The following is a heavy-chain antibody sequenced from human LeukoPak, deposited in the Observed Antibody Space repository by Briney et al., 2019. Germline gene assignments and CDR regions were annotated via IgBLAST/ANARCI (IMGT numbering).Heavy chain of an antibody. V-gene: IGHV4-34*01. Sequence: KTLPPTCAAYGGSFSGYTWSGTRQPPGKGLKWIGEINNSGSTNYNPSLKSRVTISVDTSKNQFSLKLSSVTAADTAVYYCARGRTTYGSGSYYKAYRHNWFDPWGQGTLVTVSS. CDR3: ARGRTTYGSGSYYKAYRHNWFDP. J-gene: IGHJ5*02. CDR1: GGSFSGYT. D-gene: IGHD3-10*01. CDR2: INNSGST.